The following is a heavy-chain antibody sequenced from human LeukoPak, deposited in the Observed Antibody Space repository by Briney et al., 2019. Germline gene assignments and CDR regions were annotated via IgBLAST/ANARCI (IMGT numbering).Heavy chain of an antibody. D-gene: IGHD3-10*02. Sequence: SEPLSLTCALYGGSFSGYYWSWIRQPPGKGLEWIGEINHSGSTNYNTSLKSRVTISVDTSKNQFSLKLSSVTAADTAVYYCARGLLFSRWFDPWGQGTLVTVSS. J-gene: IGHJ5*02. V-gene: IGHV4-34*01. CDR3: ARGLLFSRWFDP. CDR2: INHSGST. CDR1: GGSFSGYY.